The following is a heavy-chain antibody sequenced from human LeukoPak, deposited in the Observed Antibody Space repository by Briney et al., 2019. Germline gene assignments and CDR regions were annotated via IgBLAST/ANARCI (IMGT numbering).Heavy chain of an antibody. CDR3: ARVRASYSSGWYLDY. CDR1: GFTFTTYW. Sequence: NTGGSLRLSCATSGFTFTTYWMSWIRQPPGKELEWIGYIYYSGSTNYNPSLKSRVTISVDTSKNQFSLKLSSVTAADTAVYYCARVRASYSSGWYLDYWGQGTLVTVSS. D-gene: IGHD6-19*01. J-gene: IGHJ4*02. CDR2: IYYSGST. V-gene: IGHV4-59*01.